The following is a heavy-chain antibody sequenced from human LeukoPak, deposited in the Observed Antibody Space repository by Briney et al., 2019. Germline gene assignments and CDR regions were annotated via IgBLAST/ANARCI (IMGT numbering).Heavy chain of an antibody. Sequence: PSETLSLTCAVYGGSLSGYYWSWIRQPPGKGLEWIGSIYYSGSTYYNPSLKSRVTISVDTSKNQFSLKLSSVTAADTAVYYCAREVIAAADYYYYMDVWGKGTTVTVSS. CDR2: IYYSGST. CDR1: GGSLSGYY. V-gene: IGHV4-34*01. J-gene: IGHJ6*03. D-gene: IGHD6-13*01. CDR3: AREVIAAADYYYYMDV.